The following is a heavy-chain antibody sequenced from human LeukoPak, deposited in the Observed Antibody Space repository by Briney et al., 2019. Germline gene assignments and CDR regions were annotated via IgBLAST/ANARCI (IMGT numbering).Heavy chain of an antibody. CDR1: GGTFSSYA. Sequence: SVKVSCKASGGTFSSYAISWVRQAPGQGLEWMGGIIPIFGTANYAQKFQGRVTITTDESTSTAYMELSSLRSEDTAVYYCARIAAAGIETYWYFDLWGRGTLVTVSS. CDR3: ARIAAAGIETYWYFDL. J-gene: IGHJ2*01. V-gene: IGHV1-69*05. CDR2: IIPIFGTA. D-gene: IGHD6-13*01.